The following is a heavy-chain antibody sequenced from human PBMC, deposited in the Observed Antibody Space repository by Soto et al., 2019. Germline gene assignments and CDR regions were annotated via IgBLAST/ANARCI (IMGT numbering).Heavy chain of an antibody. Sequence: SETLSLTCTVSSGSISSSSYTWGWIRQPPGKGLEWIGSIYYSGSTYYNPSLKSRITVSVDTSKNQFSLNLSSVTAADTAVYYCARLQGYCISSSCHGHYAMDVWGQGTTVTVSS. D-gene: IGHD2-2*01. CDR2: IYYSGST. J-gene: IGHJ6*02. CDR1: SGSISSSSYT. V-gene: IGHV4-39*01. CDR3: ARLQGYCISSSCHGHYAMDV.